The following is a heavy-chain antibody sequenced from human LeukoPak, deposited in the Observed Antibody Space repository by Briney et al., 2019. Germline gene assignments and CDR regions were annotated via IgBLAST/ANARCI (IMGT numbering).Heavy chain of an antibody. Sequence: SXTLSLTCAVYGGSFSGYYWSWIRQPPGKGLEWIGEINHSGRTNYNPSLKSGITISVDTYKKQFSLKQSSVTAADTAVYYCARDGTIFGVVKGNWFDPWGQGTLVTVSS. CDR2: INHSGRT. D-gene: IGHD3-3*01. J-gene: IGHJ5*02. CDR1: GGSFSGYY. V-gene: IGHV4-34*01. CDR3: ARDGTIFGVVKGNWFDP.